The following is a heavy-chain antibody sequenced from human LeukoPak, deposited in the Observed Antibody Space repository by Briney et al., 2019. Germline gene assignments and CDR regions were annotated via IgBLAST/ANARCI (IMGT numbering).Heavy chain of an antibody. V-gene: IGHV4-39*07. J-gene: IGHJ5*02. CDR1: GGSISSSGSY. CDR3: ARGGRLLWFGELYNWFDP. Sequence: ASETLSLTCTVSGGSISSSGSYWGWIRQPPGRGLEWIVTIYYSGSTYYNPSLKSRVTISVDTSKNQFSLKLSSVTAADTAVYYCARGGRLLWFGELYNWFDPWGQGTLVTVSS. CDR2: IYYSGST. D-gene: IGHD3-10*01.